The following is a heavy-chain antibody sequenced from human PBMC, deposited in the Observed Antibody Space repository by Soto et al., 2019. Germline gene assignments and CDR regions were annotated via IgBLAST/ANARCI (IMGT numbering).Heavy chain of an antibody. CDR2: IWYDGSNK. CDR3: ARDPDPDTYSSGWYYFDY. Sequence: GGSLRLSCAASGFTFSSYGMHWFRQAPGKGLEWVAVIWYDGSNKYYADSVKGRFTISRDNSKNTLYLQMNSLRAEDTAVYYCARDPDPDTYSSGWYYFDYWGQGTLVTVSS. D-gene: IGHD6-19*01. CDR1: GFTFSSYG. J-gene: IGHJ4*02. V-gene: IGHV3-33*01.